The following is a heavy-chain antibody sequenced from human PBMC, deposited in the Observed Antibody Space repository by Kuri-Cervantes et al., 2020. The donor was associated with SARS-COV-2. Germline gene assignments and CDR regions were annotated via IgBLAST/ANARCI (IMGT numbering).Heavy chain of an antibody. V-gene: IGHV4-34*01. CDR1: GGSFSGYY. CDR2: INHSGST. J-gene: IGHJ5*02. D-gene: IGHD6-13*01. Sequence: GSLRLSCAVYGGSFSGYYWSWIRQPPGKGLEWIGEINHSGSTNYNPSLKSRVTISVDTSKKQFSLNLSSVTAADTAVYYCARDRGRIAAAGIGWFDPWGQGTLVTVSS. CDR3: ARDRGRIAAAGIGWFDP.